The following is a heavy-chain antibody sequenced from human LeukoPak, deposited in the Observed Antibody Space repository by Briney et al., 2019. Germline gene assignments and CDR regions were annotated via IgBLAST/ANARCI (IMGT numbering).Heavy chain of an antibody. J-gene: IGHJ4*02. CDR1: GYSFTSHG. V-gene: IGHV1-18*01. CDR3: SRGSPAGNSFHLDF. D-gene: IGHD6-19*01. CDR2: ISAYNGDT. Sequence: ASVNVSCKASGYSFTSHGISWVRQAPGQGLEWMGWISAYNGDTNYAQKLQGRVTMTTDTSTSTAYMELGSLRSEDTAVYYCSRGSPAGNSFHLDFWGQGTLVTVSS.